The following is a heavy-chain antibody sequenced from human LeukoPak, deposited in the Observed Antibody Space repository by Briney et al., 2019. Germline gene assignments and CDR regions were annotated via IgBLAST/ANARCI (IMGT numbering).Heavy chain of an antibody. D-gene: IGHD3-22*01. J-gene: IGHJ4*02. Sequence: PGGSLRLSCAASGFTFSDYYMSWIRQAPGKGLEWVSYISSSGSTIYYADSVKGRFTISRDNAKNSLYLQMNSLRAEDTAVYYCARELTPYYDSSGPNGYWGQGTLVTVSS. CDR3: ARELTPYYDSSGPNGY. CDR1: GFTFSDYY. V-gene: IGHV3-11*01. CDR2: ISSSGSTI.